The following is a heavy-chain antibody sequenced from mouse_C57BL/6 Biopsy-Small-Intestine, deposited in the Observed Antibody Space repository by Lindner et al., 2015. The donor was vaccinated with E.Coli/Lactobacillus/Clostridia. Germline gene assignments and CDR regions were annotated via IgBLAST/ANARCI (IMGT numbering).Heavy chain of an antibody. Sequence: VQLQESEAELVRPGTSVKVSCKASGYAFTNYLIEWVKQRPGQGLEWIGVINPGSGGTKYNEKFKGKATLTADKSSSTAYMQLSSLTSEDSAVYFCARSGYYVSFAYWGQGTLVTVSA. J-gene: IGHJ3*01. CDR1: GYAFTNYL. CDR2: INPGSGGT. CDR3: ARSGYYVSFAY. V-gene: IGHV1-54*01. D-gene: IGHD2-3*01.